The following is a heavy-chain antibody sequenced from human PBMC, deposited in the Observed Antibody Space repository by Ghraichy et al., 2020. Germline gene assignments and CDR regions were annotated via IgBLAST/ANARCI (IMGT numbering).Heavy chain of an antibody. Sequence: GGSLRLSCAASGFTFSSYWMHWVRQAPGKGLVWVSRINSDGSSTSYADSVKGRFTISRDNAKNTLYLQMNSLRAEDTAVYYCASLVVVIRGYAFDIWGQGTMVTVSS. V-gene: IGHV3-74*01. D-gene: IGHD3-22*01. CDR2: INSDGSST. CDR3: ASLVVVIRGYAFDI. CDR1: GFTFSSYW. J-gene: IGHJ3*02.